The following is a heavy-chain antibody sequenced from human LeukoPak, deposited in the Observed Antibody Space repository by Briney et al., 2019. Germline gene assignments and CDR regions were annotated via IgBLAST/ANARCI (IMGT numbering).Heavy chain of an antibody. J-gene: IGHJ5*02. V-gene: IGHV4-30-2*02. CDR3: ARAPRPPTCFDP. Sequence: SQTLSLTCAVSGGSISSGGYSWSWIRQPPGKGLEWIGYIYHSGSTYYNPSLKSRVTISVDRSKNQFSLKLSSVTAADTAVYYCARAPRPPTCFDPWGQGTLVTVSS. CDR1: GGSISSGGYS. CDR2: IYHSGST.